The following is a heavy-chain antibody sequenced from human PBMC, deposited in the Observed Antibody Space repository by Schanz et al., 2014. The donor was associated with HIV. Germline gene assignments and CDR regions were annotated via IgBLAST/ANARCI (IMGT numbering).Heavy chain of an antibody. CDR2: INSDGSST. V-gene: IGHV3-74*02. J-gene: IGHJ6*02. D-gene: IGHD2-8*01. Sequence: EVQLVESGGGLVQPGGSLRLSCVASGFTFSGYWMHWVRQAPGKGLVWVSRINSDGSSTTYADYVKGRFTISRDNAKNTLFLQMNSLRAEDTAVYYCANSGYCISGICYTRGDGMDVWGQGTTVTVSS. CDR1: GFTFSGYW. CDR3: ANSGYCISGICYTRGDGMDV.